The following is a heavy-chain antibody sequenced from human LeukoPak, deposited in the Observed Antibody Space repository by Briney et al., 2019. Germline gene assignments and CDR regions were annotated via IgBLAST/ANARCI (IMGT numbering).Heavy chain of an antibody. D-gene: IGHD3-9*01. CDR3: ARHLLRYFDWFHYGMDV. CDR1: GYRFTSYW. CDR2: IDPSDSYT. V-gene: IGHV5-10-1*01. J-gene: IGHJ6*04. Sequence: GESLRISCKGSGYRFTSYWISWGRQMPGKGREWMGRIDPSDSYTNYSPSFQGHVTISADKSISTAYLQWSSLKASDTAMYYCARHLLRYFDWFHYGMDVWGKGTTVTVSS.